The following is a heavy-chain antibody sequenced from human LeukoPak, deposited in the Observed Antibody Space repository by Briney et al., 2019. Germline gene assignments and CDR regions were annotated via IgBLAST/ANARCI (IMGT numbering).Heavy chain of an antibody. CDR3: TTYYDGRGDY. Sequence: PGGSLRLSCTASGFTFSSAWMTWVRQAPGKGLEWIGRILKKSDSGTTQYAAPVKGRFTISRDDSKNTLYLQMNSLNTDDTAVYFCTTYYDGRGDYWGQGTLVTVSS. CDR1: GFTFSSAW. J-gene: IGHJ4*02. V-gene: IGHV3-15*01. D-gene: IGHD4-23*01. CDR2: ILKKSDSGTT.